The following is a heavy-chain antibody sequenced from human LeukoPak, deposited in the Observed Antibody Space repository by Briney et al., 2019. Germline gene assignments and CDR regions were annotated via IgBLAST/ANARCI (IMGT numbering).Heavy chain of an antibody. J-gene: IGHJ6*01. CDR1: GYTLTDLS. V-gene: IGHV1-24*01. D-gene: IGHD1-7*01. CDR2: FDPEDGET. CDR3: ARTPTTLLAGMDV. Sequence: ASVKASCKVSGYTLTDLSMHLVRQAPGEGLEWMGGFDPEDGETIYAQNFQGRVTMTEDTSTDTAYMELSSLRSEDTAVYYCARTPTTLLAGMDVWGQGTTVTVSS.